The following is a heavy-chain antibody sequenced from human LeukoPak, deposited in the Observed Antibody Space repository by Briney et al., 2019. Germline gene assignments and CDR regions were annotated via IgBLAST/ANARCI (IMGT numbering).Heavy chain of an antibody. V-gene: IGHV3-33*01. D-gene: IGHD3-22*01. CDR3: ARNSPHYYDSSGYYRPLPDY. CDR2: IWYDGSNK. CDR1: GFTFSSYG. J-gene: IGHJ4*02. Sequence: GRSLRLSCAASGFTFSSYGMHWVRQAPGKGLEWVAVIWYDGSNKYYADSVKGRFTISRDNSKNTLYLQMNSLRAEDTAVYYCARNSPHYYDSSGYYRPLPDYWGQGTLVTVSS.